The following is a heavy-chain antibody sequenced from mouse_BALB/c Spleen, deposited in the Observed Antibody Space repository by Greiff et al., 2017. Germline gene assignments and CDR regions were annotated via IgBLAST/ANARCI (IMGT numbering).Heavy chain of an antibody. CDR1: GDSITSGY. CDR2: ISYSGST. CDR3: ARYEATLYYFDY. Sequence: EVQLKESGPSLVKPSQTLSLTCSVTGDSITSGYWNWIRKFPGNKLEYMGYISYSGSTYYNPSLKSRISITRDTSKNQYYLQLNSVTTEDTATYYCARYEATLYYFDYWGQGTTLTVSS. V-gene: IGHV3-8*02. J-gene: IGHJ2*01. D-gene: IGHD6-1*01.